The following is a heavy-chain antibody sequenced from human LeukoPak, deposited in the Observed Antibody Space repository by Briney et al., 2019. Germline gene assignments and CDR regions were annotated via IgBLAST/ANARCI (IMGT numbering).Heavy chain of an antibody. CDR3: TRHSRGWYYYYYMDV. D-gene: IGHD6-19*01. CDR1: GFAFSGSA. V-gene: IGHV3-73*01. CDR2: IRSKANSYAT. Sequence: PGGSLRLSCAASGFAFSGSAMHWVRQASGKGLEWVGRIRSKANSYATAYAASVKGRFTISRDDSKNTAYLRMNSLKTEDTAVYYCTRHSRGWYYYYYMDVWGKGTTVTVSS. J-gene: IGHJ6*03.